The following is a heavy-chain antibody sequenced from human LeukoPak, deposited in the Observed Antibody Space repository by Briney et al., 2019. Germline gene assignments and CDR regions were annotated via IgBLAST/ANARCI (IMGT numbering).Heavy chain of an antibody. J-gene: IGHJ6*02. CDR1: GFTFSNYS. Sequence: GGSLRLSCAVSGFTFSNYSMNWVRQAPGKGLEWVSYISRSSSTILYADSVKGRFTISRDKAKNSVYLQMNSLRDEDTAVYHCVRIRDSGSYYFNYGMDVWGQGTTVTVSS. CDR2: ISRSSSTI. V-gene: IGHV3-48*02. D-gene: IGHD1-26*01. CDR3: VRIRDSGSYYFNYGMDV.